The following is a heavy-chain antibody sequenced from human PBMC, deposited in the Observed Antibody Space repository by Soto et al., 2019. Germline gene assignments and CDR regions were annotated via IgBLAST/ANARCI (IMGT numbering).Heavy chain of an antibody. J-gene: IGHJ4*02. D-gene: IGHD6-13*01. CDR2: IHYSGTT. V-gene: IGHV4-59*01. CDR3: AAGEASSRNLAPYYLDF. CDR1: GGSMRNYF. Sequence: ETLSLTCTVSGGSMRNYFWTWIRQPPGKGLEWIGYIHYSGTTSFFPSYNPSLRSRVTISEDTSKNQFSLKLLSVTTADTAVYFCAAGEASSRNLAPYYLDFRGQGTLVTVSS.